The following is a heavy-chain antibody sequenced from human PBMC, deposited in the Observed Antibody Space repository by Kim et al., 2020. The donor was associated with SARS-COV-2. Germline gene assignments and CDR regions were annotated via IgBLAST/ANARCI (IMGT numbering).Heavy chain of an antibody. CDR3: ARDRGGTYESYYFDY. J-gene: IGHJ4*02. V-gene: IGHV4-59*01. Sequence: LEWMGFIHHSGRTTYNPSLKSRVSMSMDTSKNQFSLTLKSVTAADTAVYFCARDRGGTYESYYFDYWGQGTLVTVSS. D-gene: IGHD2-15*01. CDR2: IHHSGRT.